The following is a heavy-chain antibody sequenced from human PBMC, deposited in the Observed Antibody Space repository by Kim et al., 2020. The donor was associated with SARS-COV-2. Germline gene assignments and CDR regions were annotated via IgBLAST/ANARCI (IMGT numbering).Heavy chain of an antibody. D-gene: IGHD3-22*01. Sequence: GGSLRLSCAASGFTFSSYSMNWVRQAPGKGLEWVSSISSSSSYIYYADSVKGRFTISRDNAKNSLYLQMNSLRAEDTAVYYCARTYYYDSSGYYYGFDYWGQRTLVTVSS. CDR2: ISSSSSYI. V-gene: IGHV3-21*01. CDR3: ARTYYYDSSGYYYGFDY. J-gene: IGHJ4*02. CDR1: GFTFSSYS.